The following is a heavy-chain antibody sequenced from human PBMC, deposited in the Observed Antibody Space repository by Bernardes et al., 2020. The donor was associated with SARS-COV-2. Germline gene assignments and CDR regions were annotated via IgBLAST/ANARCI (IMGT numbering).Heavy chain of an antibody. J-gene: IGHJ6*02. Sequence: GGSLRLFCAASGFTFSSYGVHWVRQAPGKGLEWVAVIWYDGSNKYYADSVKGRFTISRDNSKNTLYLQMNSLRAEDTAVYYCARVLIPLYGMDVWGQGTTVTVSS. CDR2: IWYDGSNK. CDR1: GFTFSSYG. V-gene: IGHV3-33*01. CDR3: ARVLIPLYGMDV. D-gene: IGHD3-16*01.